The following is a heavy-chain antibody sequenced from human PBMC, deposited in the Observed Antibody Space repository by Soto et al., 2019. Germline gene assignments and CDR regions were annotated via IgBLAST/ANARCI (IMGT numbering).Heavy chain of an antibody. D-gene: IGHD6-19*01. V-gene: IGHV3-20*04. CDR3: AKERSSGWSFDY. J-gene: IGHJ4*02. CDR1: GFTFDGYC. CDR2: INWNGGST. Sequence: PGGSLRLSCAASGFTFDGYCISWVRQAPGKGLEWVSGINWNGGSTGYADSVKGRFTISRDNAKNSLYLQMNSLRAEDTAVFYCAKERSSGWSFDYWGQGTLVTVSS.